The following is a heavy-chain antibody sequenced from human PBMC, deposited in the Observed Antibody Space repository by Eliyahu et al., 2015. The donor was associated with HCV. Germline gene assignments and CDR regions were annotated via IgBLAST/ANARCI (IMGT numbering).Heavy chain of an antibody. CDR3: AKDIDSNGYYPSFDY. CDR1: GFTFXSYA. V-gene: IGHV3-23*01. Sequence: EVQLLESGGGLVQPGGSLRLSXXAXGFTFXSYAXNWXRRXPGRGVRGVSVISGSXGSTYYADSVKGRFTISRDNSKNTLDLQMNSLRAEDTAIYYCAKDIDSNGYYPSFDYWGQGTLVTVSS. CDR2: ISGSXGST. D-gene: IGHD3-22*01. J-gene: IGHJ4*02.